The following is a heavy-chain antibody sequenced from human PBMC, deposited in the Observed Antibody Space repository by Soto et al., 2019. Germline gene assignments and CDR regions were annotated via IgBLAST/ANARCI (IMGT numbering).Heavy chain of an antibody. J-gene: IGHJ6*03. CDR1: GFTFSSYW. CDR3: ARGSITIFGVVTDYYYYYMDV. D-gene: IGHD3-3*01. V-gene: IGHV3-7*01. Sequence: GGSLRLSCAASGFTFSSYWMSWVRQAPGKGPEWVANIKQDGSEKYYVDSVKGRFTISRDNAKNSLYLQMNSLRAEDTAVYYCARGSITIFGVVTDYYYYYMDVWGKGTTVTVSS. CDR2: IKQDGSEK.